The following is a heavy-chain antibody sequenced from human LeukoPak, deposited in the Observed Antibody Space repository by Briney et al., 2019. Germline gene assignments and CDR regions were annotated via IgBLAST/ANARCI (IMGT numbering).Heavy chain of an antibody. D-gene: IGHD6-19*01. V-gene: IGHV1-2*02. CDR2: ISPNTGAT. J-gene: IGHJ4*02. CDR1: GYTFTGYY. Sequence: ASVKVSCKPSGYTFTGYYLHWVRQAPGQGLEWTGWISPNTGATIYAEKFQGRVTMTRDTSIDTAYMEMRSLRSDDTAVYYCARDRVGSGWPRPWYFEFWGQGTLFTVSS. CDR3: ARDRVGSGWPRPWYFEF.